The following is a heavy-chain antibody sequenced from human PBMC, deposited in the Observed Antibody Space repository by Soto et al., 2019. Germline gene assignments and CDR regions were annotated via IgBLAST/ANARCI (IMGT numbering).Heavy chain of an antibody. V-gene: IGHV4-59*05. Sequence: PSETLCLTCAVYGGSFXGYYWGWIRQPPGKGLEWIGSIYYSGSTYYNPSLKSRVTISVDTSKNQFSLKLSSVTAADTAVYYCATQEVGGSYVYTFDPWGQGTLVTVSS. CDR1: GGSFXGYY. CDR2: IYYSGST. CDR3: ATQEVGGSYVYTFDP. J-gene: IGHJ5*02. D-gene: IGHD1-26*01.